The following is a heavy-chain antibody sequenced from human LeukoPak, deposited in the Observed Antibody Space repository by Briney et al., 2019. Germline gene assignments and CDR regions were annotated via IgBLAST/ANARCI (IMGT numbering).Heavy chain of an antibody. Sequence: SETLSLTCTVSGGSISSYYWNWIRQPPGKGLEWIGYIYYSGSTNYNPSLKSRVTISVDTSKNQFSLKLSSVTAADTAVYYCASSTYYYYGMDVWGQGTTVTVSS. J-gene: IGHJ6*02. CDR2: IYYSGST. V-gene: IGHV4-59*01. CDR1: GGSISSYY. CDR3: ASSTYYYYGMDV.